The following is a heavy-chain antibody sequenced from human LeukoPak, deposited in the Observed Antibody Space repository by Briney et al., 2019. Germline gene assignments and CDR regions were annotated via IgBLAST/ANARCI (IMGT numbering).Heavy chain of an antibody. CDR1: GFTFRSYA. Sequence: GGSLRLSCAASGFTFRSYAMSWVREAPGKGLEWGSAISGSGGSTYYADSVKGRFTISRDNSKNTLYLQMNSLRAEDTAVYYCARHVVTPGELDYWGQGTLVTVSS. J-gene: IGHJ4*02. D-gene: IGHD4-23*01. V-gene: IGHV3-23*01. CDR2: ISGSGGST. CDR3: ARHVVTPGELDY.